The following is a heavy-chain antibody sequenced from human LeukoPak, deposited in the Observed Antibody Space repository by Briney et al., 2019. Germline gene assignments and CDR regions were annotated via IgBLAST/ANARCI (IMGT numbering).Heavy chain of an antibody. D-gene: IGHD6-13*01. CDR1: GGSISSYY. CDR2: IYYSGST. CDR3: ARSIEAAGSEDY. Sequence: SGTLSLTCTVSGGSISSYYRSWIRQPPGKGLEWIGYIYYSGSTNYNPSLKSRVTISVDTSKNQFSLKLSSVTAADTAVYYCARSIEAAGSEDYWGQGTLVTVSS. V-gene: IGHV4-59*08. J-gene: IGHJ4*02.